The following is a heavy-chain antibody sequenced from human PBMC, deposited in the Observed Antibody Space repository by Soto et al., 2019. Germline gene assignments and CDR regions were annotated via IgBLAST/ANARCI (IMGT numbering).Heavy chain of an antibody. V-gene: IGHV4-4*02. Sequence: QVQLQESGPGLVKPSGTLSLTCAVSGDSISSTKWWTWLRQPPGKGLEWIWALLRSGNTNYNPSLKSPVTLSVDKPQNQFSVKLTSVTAADTAIYYGAYSPGWYRHDVWGQGTSVTVYS. J-gene: IGHJ3*01. CDR1: GDSISSTKW. CDR2: LLRSGNT. CDR3: AYSPGWYRHDV. D-gene: IGHD6-19*01.